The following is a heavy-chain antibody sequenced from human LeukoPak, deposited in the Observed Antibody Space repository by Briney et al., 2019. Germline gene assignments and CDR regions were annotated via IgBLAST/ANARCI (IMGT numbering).Heavy chain of an antibody. CDR2: ITGDCKYI. J-gene: IGHJ4*02. V-gene: IGHV3-21*01. CDR3: AREGNDYYYDQ. D-gene: IGHD3-16*01. CDR1: GCIFKTYT. Sequence: GGSLTLSCAASGCIFKTYTMTWVHQAPGKGLEWVSSITGDCKYITYADSVKGRFTISRDNAKNSLYLQVASLRGDDTATYYCAREGNDYYYDQWGQGTLVTVSP.